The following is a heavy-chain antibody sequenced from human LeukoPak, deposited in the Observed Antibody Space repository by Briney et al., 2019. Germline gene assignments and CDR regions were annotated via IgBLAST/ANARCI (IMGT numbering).Heavy chain of an antibody. CDR2: IDDSGDST. J-gene: IGHJ4*02. CDR3: AKGVHDY. Sequence: PEGSLRLSCAASGFSFSSIAMNWVRQAPGKGLEWVSAIDDSGDSTYYADSVKGRFTISRDNSRNRLYLQMDSLRGDDTALYYCAKGVHDYRGQGTLVTVSS. CDR1: GFSFSSIA. D-gene: IGHD3-10*01. V-gene: IGHV3-23*01.